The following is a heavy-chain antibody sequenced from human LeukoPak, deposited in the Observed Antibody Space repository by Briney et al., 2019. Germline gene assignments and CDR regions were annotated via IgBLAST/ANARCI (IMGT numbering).Heavy chain of an antibody. Sequence: GGSLRLSCAASGFTFSSYWMHWVRKAPGKGLVWVSRINSDGSSTSYADSVKGRFTISRDNAKNTLYLQMNSLRAEDTAVYYCARGGKAVAGTRGNWFDPWGQGTLVTVSS. D-gene: IGHD6-19*01. J-gene: IGHJ5*02. CDR3: ARGGKAVAGTRGNWFDP. V-gene: IGHV3-74*01. CDR1: GFTFSSYW. CDR2: INSDGSST.